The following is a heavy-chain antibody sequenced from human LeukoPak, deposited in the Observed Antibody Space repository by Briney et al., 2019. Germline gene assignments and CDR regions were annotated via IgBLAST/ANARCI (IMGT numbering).Heavy chain of an antibody. Sequence: GRSLRLSCAASGVTFSSYAMLWVRQAPGKGLEWVAFIRYDGNNKLYADSMKGRFTISRDNSKNTLYLHINSLRAEDTAVYYCVKDNPLDYWGQGTLVIVSS. D-gene: IGHD1-14*01. CDR1: GVTFSSYA. J-gene: IGHJ4*02. CDR2: IRYDGNNK. V-gene: IGHV3-30*04. CDR3: VKDNPLDY.